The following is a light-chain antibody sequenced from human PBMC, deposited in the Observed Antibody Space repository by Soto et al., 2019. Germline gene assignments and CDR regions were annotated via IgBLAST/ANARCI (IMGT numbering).Light chain of an antibody. CDR1: SSYVVGYNS. CDR2: DVS. J-gene: IGLJ1*01. CDR3: SSYTTSSTPHYV. V-gene: IGLV2-14*03. Sequence: QSVLTQPASVSGSPGQSITISCTGTSSYVVGYNSVSWYQHHPGKAPKLMIFDVSDRPSGVSSRFSGSKSGNTASLTISGLQAEDEADYYCSSYTTSSTPHYVFGPGTKVTVL.